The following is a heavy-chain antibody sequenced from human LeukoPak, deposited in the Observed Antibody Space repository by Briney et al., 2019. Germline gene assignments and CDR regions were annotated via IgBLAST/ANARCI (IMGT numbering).Heavy chain of an antibody. CDR1: GGSLSSYY. J-gene: IGHJ5*02. CDR3: ASGSSGYDP. CDR2: IYSSGTT. Sequence: PSETLSLTCTVFGGSLSSYYWSWIRQPAGKGLEWIGRIYSSGTTIYNPSLKSRVTMSVDTSKNQFSLKLSSVTAADTAVYFCASGSSGYDPWGQGTLVTVSS. D-gene: IGHD5-12*01. V-gene: IGHV4-4*07.